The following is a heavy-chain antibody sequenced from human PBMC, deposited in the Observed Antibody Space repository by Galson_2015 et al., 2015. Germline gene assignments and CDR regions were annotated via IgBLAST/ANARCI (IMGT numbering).Heavy chain of an antibody. CDR3: ARDPKRVGFLAAAGRVRYPDY. CDR2: IWYDGSNK. CDR1: GFTFSSYG. D-gene: IGHD6-13*01. V-gene: IGHV3-33*01. J-gene: IGHJ4*02. Sequence: SLRLSCAASGFTFSSYGMHWVRQAPGKGLEWVAVIWYDGSNKYYADSVKGRFTISRDNSKNTLYLQMNSLRAEDTAVYYCARDPKRVGFLAAAGRVRYPDYWGQGTLVTVSS.